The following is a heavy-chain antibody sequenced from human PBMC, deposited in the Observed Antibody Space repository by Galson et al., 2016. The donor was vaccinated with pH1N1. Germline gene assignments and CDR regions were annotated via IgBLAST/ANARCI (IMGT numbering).Heavy chain of an antibody. V-gene: IGHV6-1*01. CDR3: ARHSPGRAVGVFDC. CDR2: TYYSSKWFL. D-gene: IGHD6-19*01. Sequence: CAISGDSVSSNSAAWNWIRQSPSRGLEWLGRTYYSSKWFLNYAVSVQGRITINPDTSKNQFSLQLNTVTPEDTAVYYCARHSPGRAVGVFDCWGQGTLVTVSS. CDR1: GDSVSSNSAA. J-gene: IGHJ4*02.